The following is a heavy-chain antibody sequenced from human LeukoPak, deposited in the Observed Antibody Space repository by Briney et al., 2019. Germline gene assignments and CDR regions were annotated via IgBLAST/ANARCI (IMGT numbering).Heavy chain of an antibody. CDR3: ARDQGAQDIVVVPAADPDYYYYGMDV. J-gene: IGHJ6*02. CDR1: GFTFSSYG. Sequence: GGSLRLSCAASGFTFSSYGMHWVRQAPGKGLEWVAVIWYDGSNKYYADSVKGRFTISRDNSKNTLYLQMNSLRAEDTAVYYCARDQGAQDIVVVPAADPDYYYYGMDVWGQGTTVTVSS. V-gene: IGHV3-33*01. D-gene: IGHD2-2*01. CDR2: IWYDGSNK.